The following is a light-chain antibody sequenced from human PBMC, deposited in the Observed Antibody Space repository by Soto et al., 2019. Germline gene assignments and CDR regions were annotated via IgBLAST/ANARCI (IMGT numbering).Light chain of an antibody. CDR3: QQSYNSPPWT. Sequence: DIQMTQSPSSLSASVGDRVTISCRASQTISTSLNWYQQKPGTAPRLLIYRASSVKSGVPPRFSGSGSGRDFTLTISSLRPADIATSFCQQSYNSPPWTFGQGTKVEVK. CDR1: QTISTS. CDR2: RAS. J-gene: IGKJ1*01. V-gene: IGKV1-39*01.